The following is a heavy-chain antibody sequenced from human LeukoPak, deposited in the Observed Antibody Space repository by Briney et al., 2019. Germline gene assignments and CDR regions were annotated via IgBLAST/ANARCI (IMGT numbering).Heavy chain of an antibody. D-gene: IGHD6-13*01. J-gene: IGHJ4*02. CDR1: GYSISSGYY. CDR2: IYHSGST. V-gene: IGHV4-38-2*02. Sequence: SETLSLTCTVSGYSISSGYYWGWIRQPPGKGLEWIGSIYHSGSTYYNPSLKSRVTISVDTSKNQFSLKLSSVTAADTAVYYCARDADSGSWYRIYWGQGTLVTVSS. CDR3: ARDADSGSWYRIY.